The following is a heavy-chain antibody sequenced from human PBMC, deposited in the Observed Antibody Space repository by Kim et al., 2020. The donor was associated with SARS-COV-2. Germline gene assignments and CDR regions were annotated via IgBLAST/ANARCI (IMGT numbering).Heavy chain of an antibody. Sequence: GTTINYADSVKGRFTISRDNAKDTLYLQMNSLGAEDTAVYYCGRSNGWVDYWGQGTLVTVSS. V-gene: IGHV3-74*01. CDR2: GTTI. CDR3: GRSNGWVDY. D-gene: IGHD5-18*01. J-gene: IGHJ4*02.